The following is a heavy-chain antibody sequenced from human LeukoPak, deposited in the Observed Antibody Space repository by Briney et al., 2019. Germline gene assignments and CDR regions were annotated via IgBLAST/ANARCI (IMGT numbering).Heavy chain of an antibody. J-gene: IGHJ5*02. CDR2: IYRSGST. V-gene: IGHV4-30-2*01. CDR3: ARGAHCSSTSCPLGGFDP. Sequence: SETLSLTCTVSGGSISSGGYYWSWIRQPPGKGLEWIGYIYRSGSTYYNPSLKSRVTISVDRSKNQFSLKLSSVTAADTAVYYCARGAHCSSTSCPLGGFDPWGQGTLVTVSS. CDR1: GGSISSGGYY. D-gene: IGHD2-2*01.